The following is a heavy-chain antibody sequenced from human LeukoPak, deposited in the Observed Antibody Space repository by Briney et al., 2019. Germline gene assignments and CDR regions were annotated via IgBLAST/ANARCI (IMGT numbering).Heavy chain of an antibody. V-gene: IGHV4-34*01. Sequence: SETLSLTCAVYGGSFSGYYWSWIRQPPGKGLEWIGEINHSGSTNYNPSLKSRVTISVDTSKNQFSLKLSSVTAADTAVYYCARTYYYGSGSYRPPRGYFQHWGRGTLVTVSS. CDR1: GGSFSGYY. CDR3: ARTYYYGSGSYRPPRGYFQH. J-gene: IGHJ1*01. D-gene: IGHD3-10*01. CDR2: INHSGST.